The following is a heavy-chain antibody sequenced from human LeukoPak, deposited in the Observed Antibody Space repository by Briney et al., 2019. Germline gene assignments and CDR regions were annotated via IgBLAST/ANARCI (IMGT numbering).Heavy chain of an antibody. Sequence: GASAKVSCKASGYTFTTYGISWVRQAPGQGLEWMGWISAKSGNTNYAQKHEGRVTMTTDTSTSTAYMELRSLRSDDTAVYYCARVGSGSYRGSDAFDIWGQGTMVTVSS. CDR1: GYTFTTYG. J-gene: IGHJ3*02. CDR3: ARVGSGSYRGSDAFDI. CDR2: ISAKSGNT. V-gene: IGHV1-18*01. D-gene: IGHD1-26*01.